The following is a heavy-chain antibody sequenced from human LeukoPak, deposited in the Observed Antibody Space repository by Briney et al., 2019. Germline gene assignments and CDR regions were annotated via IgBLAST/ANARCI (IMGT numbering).Heavy chain of an antibody. CDR1: GYTFIGYY. Sequence: ASVKVSCKASGYTFIGYYMHWVRQAPGQGLEWMGWISAYNGNTNYAQKLQGRVTMTTDTSTSTAYMELRSLRSDDTAVYYCARDGTDFWSGYNNWFDPWGQGTLVTVSS. CDR3: ARDGTDFWSGYNNWFDP. CDR2: ISAYNGNT. J-gene: IGHJ5*02. D-gene: IGHD3-3*01. V-gene: IGHV1-18*04.